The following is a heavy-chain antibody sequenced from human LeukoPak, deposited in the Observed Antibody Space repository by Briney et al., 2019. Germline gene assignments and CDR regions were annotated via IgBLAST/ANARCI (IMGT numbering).Heavy chain of an antibody. CDR3: ARAIPNYYDSSGYLLPFDY. Sequence: ASVTVSYKPSGYTFTSYGIMWVRQAPGQGLEWMGWINPYNGNTNYAQKLQGRVTMTTDTSTSTAYMGLRSLRSDDTAVYCCARAIPNYYDSSGYLLPFDYWGQGALVTVSS. CDR1: GYTFTSYG. V-gene: IGHV1-18*01. D-gene: IGHD3-22*01. CDR2: INPYNGNT. J-gene: IGHJ4*02.